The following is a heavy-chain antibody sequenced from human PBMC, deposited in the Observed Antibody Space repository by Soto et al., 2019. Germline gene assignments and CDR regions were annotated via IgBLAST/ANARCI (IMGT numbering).Heavy chain of an antibody. J-gene: IGHJ6*03. CDR2: IIPIPGIA. D-gene: IGHD3-3*01. CDR1: GGTFSSYT. Sequence: QVQLVQSGAEVKKPGASVKVSCKASGGTFSSYTISWVRQAPGQGREWMGRIIPIPGIANYAQKFQGRVQITADKSTSTAYMELSSLRSEDTAVYFCARDAYYGFWSGYPSLYYYYMDVWGKGTTVTVSS. V-gene: IGHV1-69*08. CDR3: ARDAYYGFWSGYPSLYYYYMDV.